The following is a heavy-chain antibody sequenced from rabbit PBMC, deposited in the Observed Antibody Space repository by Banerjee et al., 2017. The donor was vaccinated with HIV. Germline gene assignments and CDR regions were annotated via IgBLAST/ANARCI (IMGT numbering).Heavy chain of an antibody. J-gene: IGHJ4*01. Sequence: QSLEESGGDLVQPGGSLKLSCKASGFDFSSYGVSWVRQAPGKGLEWIGYIDPVFGSTYYASWVNGRFTISSHNAQNTLYLQLNSLTAADTATYFCVRNAYASSSGYYSRSYVDLWGQGTLVTVS. D-gene: IGHD1-1*01. CDR2: IDPVFGST. V-gene: IGHV1S7*01. CDR1: GFDFSSYG. CDR3: VRNAYASSSGYYSRSYVDL.